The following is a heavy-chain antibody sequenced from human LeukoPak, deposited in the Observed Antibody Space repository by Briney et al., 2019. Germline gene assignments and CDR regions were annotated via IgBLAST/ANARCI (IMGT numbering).Heavy chain of an antibody. CDR1: GFTFSSYS. Sequence: GGSLRLSCAASGFTFSSYSMNWVRQAPGKGLEWVSYISSSSSYIYYADSVKGRFTISRDNAKNSLYLQMNSLRAEDTAVYYCARDSEWLASYYYYMDVWGKGTTVTVSS. J-gene: IGHJ6*03. CDR3: ARDSEWLASYYYYMDV. D-gene: IGHD3-3*01. CDR2: ISSSSSYI. V-gene: IGHV3-21*01.